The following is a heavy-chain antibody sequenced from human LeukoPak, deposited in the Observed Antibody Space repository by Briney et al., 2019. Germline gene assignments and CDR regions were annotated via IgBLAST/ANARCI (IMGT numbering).Heavy chain of an antibody. J-gene: IGHJ4*02. Sequence: GGSLRLSCAASGFTFSDYYMSWIRQAPGKGLEWVSYISSSGSTIYYADSVKGRFTISRDNAKNSLYLQMNSLRAEDTAVYFCARHVIAVADTDYFDYWGQGTLVTVSS. V-gene: IGHV3-11*04. CDR1: GFTFSDYY. CDR2: ISSSGSTI. CDR3: ARHVIAVADTDYFDY. D-gene: IGHD6-13*01.